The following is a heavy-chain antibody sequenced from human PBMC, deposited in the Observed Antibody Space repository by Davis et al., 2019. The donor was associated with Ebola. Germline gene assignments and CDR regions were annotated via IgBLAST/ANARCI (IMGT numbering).Heavy chain of an antibody. CDR2: IIPILGIA. CDR3: ARDLPSGWFDP. D-gene: IGHD3-10*01. V-gene: IGHV1-69*04. Sequence: SVKVSCKASGGTFSSYAITWVRQAPGQGLEWMGRIIPILGIANYAQKFQGRVTITADKSTSTAYMELSSLRSEDTAVYYCARDLPSGWFDPWGQGTLVTVSS. J-gene: IGHJ5*02. CDR1: GGTFSSYA.